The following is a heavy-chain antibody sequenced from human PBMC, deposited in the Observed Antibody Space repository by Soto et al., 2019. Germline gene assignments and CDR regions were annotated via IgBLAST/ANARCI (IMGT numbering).Heavy chain of an antibody. CDR3: ARGAGSSGYYYFDY. CDR2: IYYSGST. Sequence: XETLSLTCTVAGCSISSYYWSWIRQPPGKGLEWIGYIYYSGSTNYNPSLKSRVTISVDTSKNQFSLKLSSVTAADTAVYYCARGAGSSGYYYFDYWGQGPLVTVSS. V-gene: IGHV4-59*01. CDR1: GCSISSYY. J-gene: IGHJ4*02. D-gene: IGHD3-22*01.